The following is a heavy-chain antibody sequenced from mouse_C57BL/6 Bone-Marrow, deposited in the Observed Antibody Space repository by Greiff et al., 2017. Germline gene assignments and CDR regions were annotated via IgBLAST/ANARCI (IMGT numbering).Heavy chain of an antibody. CDR2: IHPNSGST. J-gene: IGHJ3*01. D-gene: IGHD2-4*01. CDR1: GYTFTSYW. Sequence: QVQLKQPGAELVKPGASVKLSCKASGYTFTSYWMHWVKQRPGQGLEWIGMIHPNSGSTNYNEKFKSKATLTVDKSSSTAYMQLSSLTSEDSAVYYCARGNLNDYDVAWFAYWGQGTLVTVSA. V-gene: IGHV1-64*01. CDR3: ARGNLNDYDVAWFAY.